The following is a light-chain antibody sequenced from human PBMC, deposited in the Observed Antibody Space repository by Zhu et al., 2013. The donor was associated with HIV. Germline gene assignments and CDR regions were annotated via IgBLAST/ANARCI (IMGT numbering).Light chain of an antibody. Sequence: DIQMTQSPSSLSASVGDRVTITCRASQAISNYLAWYQQKPGKVPKLLIYAASTLLSGVPSRFSGSGSGTDFTLTINSLQPEDVATYYCQKYNSDPRTFGQGTKVEI. CDR3: QKYNSDPRT. CDR1: QAISNY. CDR2: AAS. V-gene: IGKV1-27*01. J-gene: IGKJ1*01.